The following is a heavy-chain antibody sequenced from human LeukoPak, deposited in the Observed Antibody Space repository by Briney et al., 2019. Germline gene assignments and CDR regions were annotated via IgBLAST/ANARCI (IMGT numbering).Heavy chain of an antibody. J-gene: IGHJ6*03. V-gene: IGHV3-23*01. Sequence: PGGTQRLSCAASGFSFSNYGMNWVRQAPGKGLEWVSGITGHGDTTYYADSVKGRFTISRDNSKNTLYLQMNSLRAEDTAVYYCAKAAMGRTVTTADMDVRGKGTTVTISS. CDR3: AKAAMGRTVTTADMDV. D-gene: IGHD4-17*01. CDR2: ITGHGDTT. CDR1: GFSFSNYG.